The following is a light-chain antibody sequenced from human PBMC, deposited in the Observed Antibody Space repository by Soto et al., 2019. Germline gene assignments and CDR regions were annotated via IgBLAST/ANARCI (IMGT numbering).Light chain of an antibody. CDR3: QQYGGSPGT. Sequence: EFVLTQSPGTLSLSPGERATLSCRTSQSVSSNQLAWYQQKPGQAPRLLIYGASSRTTGIPDRFSGSGSGTIFTLTISRLETEDFAVYYCQQYGGSPGTFGQGTKVQIK. CDR1: QSVSSNQ. J-gene: IGKJ1*01. CDR2: GAS. V-gene: IGKV3-20*01.